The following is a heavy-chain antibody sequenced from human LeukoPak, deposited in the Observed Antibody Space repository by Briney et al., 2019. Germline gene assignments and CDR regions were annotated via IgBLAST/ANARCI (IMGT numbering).Heavy chain of an antibody. CDR1: GYTFTGYY. D-gene: IGHD2-15*01. CDR3: ARVVVAATGGNWFDP. Sequence: ASVKVSCKASGYTFTGYYMHWVRQAPGQGLEWMGWINPNSGGTNYAQKFHGRVTMTRDTSISTAYMELSRLRSDDTAVYYCARVVVAATGGNWFDPWGQGTLVTVSS. V-gene: IGHV1-2*02. CDR2: INPNSGGT. J-gene: IGHJ5*02.